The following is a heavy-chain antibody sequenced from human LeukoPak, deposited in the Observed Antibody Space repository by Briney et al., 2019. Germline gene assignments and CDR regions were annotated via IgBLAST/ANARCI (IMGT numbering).Heavy chain of an antibody. CDR2: MNPNNGNT. J-gene: IGHJ4*02. CDR3: TKGSNSGSYRDC. D-gene: IGHD3-10*01. Sequence: GASVKVSFKASGYSFTIYDVNWVRQATGQGLEWMGWMNPNNGNTGYAQKFQGRVSMTRNTSISTAYLELRSLRSDDTAVYYCTKGSNSGSYRDCWGQGTQVTVSS. V-gene: IGHV1-8*01. CDR1: GYSFTIYD.